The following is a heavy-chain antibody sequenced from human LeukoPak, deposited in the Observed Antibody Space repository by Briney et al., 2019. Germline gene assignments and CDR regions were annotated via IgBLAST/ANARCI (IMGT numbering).Heavy chain of an antibody. J-gene: IGHJ4*02. CDR3: ARVVASTSIDS. Sequence: SETLSLTCTVSGGSISSSSYYWGWIRQPPGKGLEWIGSIYYSGSTYYNPSLKSRVTISVDTSKNQFSLKLTSVTAADTAIYYCARVVASTSIDSWGQGTLVTVSS. D-gene: IGHD2-15*01. CDR2: IYYSGST. CDR1: GGSISSSSYY. V-gene: IGHV4-39*07.